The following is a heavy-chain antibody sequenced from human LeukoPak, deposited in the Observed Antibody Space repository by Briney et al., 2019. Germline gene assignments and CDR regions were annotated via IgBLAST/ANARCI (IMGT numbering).Heavy chain of an antibody. Sequence: PGGSLRLSCAASGFTVTNYYMNWVRQAPGKGLEWVSIIYSGATTYYADSVKGRFTISRDTSKNTVSLQMNSLRAEDTAVYFCARVGDHFHWNLDLWGRGTPVTVSS. D-gene: IGHD3-3*02. CDR3: ARVGDHFHWNLDL. V-gene: IGHV3-53*01. CDR1: GFTVTNYY. J-gene: IGHJ2*01. CDR2: IYSGATT.